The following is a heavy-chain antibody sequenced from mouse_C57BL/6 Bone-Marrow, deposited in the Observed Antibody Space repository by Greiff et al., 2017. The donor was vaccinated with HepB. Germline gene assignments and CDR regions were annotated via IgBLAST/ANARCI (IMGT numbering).Heavy chain of an antibody. J-gene: IGHJ2*01. CDR1: GYTFTSYW. Sequence: QVQLQQPGAELVKPGASVKMSCKASGYTFTSYWITWVKQRPGQGLEWIGDIYPGSGSTNYNEKFKSKATLTVDKPSSTAYMQLSSLTSEDSAVYYCARTWYYFDYWGQGTTLTVSS. V-gene: IGHV1-55*01. CDR2: IYPGSGST. CDR3: ARTWYYFDY.